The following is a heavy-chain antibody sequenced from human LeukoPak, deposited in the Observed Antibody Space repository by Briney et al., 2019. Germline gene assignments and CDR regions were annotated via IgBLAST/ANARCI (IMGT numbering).Heavy chain of an antibody. CDR2: IYYSGST. CDR1: GGSISSGGYY. D-gene: IGHD6-13*01. V-gene: IGHV4-39*07. Sequence: SETLSLTCTVSGGSISSGGYYWSWIRQPPGKGLEWIGSIYYSGSTYYNPSLKSRVTISVDTSKNQFSLKLSSVTAADTAVYYCARVGQQRGYYFDYWGQGTLVTVSS. CDR3: ARVGQQRGYYFDY. J-gene: IGHJ4*02.